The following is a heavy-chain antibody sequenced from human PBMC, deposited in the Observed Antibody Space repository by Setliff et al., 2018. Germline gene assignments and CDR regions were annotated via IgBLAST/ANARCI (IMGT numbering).Heavy chain of an antibody. CDR1: GGTFSSYA. V-gene: IGHV1-69*04. J-gene: IGHJ6*03. D-gene: IGHD2-21*01. CDR2: IIPILGTA. Sequence: GASVKVSCKASGGTFSSYAISWVRQAPGQGLEWMGRIIPILGTANYAQKFQGRVTITADKSTSTAYMELSSLRSEDTAVYYCAREGLIADTTYYYYYYMDVWGKGTTVTVSS. CDR3: AREGLIADTTYYYYYYMDV.